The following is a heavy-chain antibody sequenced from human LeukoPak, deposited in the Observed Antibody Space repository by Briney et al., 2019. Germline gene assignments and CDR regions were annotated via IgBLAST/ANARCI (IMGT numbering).Heavy chain of an antibody. CDR1: GFIFSNYW. CDR2: IKTDGTTT. Sequence: GGSLRLSCAGSGFIFSNYWMHWVRQAPGKGLMWVSRIKTDGTTTYYADSVRGRFTVSRDNAKNTLYLQMNSVRAEDTAVYYCASWPVGWYGEDSWGQGTLVTVSS. D-gene: IGHD6-19*01. V-gene: IGHV3-74*01. J-gene: IGHJ4*02. CDR3: ASWPVGWYGEDS.